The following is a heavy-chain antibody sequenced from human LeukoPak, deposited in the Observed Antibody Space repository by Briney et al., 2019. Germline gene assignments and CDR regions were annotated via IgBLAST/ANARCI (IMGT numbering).Heavy chain of an antibody. D-gene: IGHD2-2*03. CDR2: IKQDGSEK. CDR1: GFTFSSYW. J-gene: IGHJ4*02. Sequence: AGGSLRLSCAASGFTFSSYWMTWVRQAPGKGLEWVANIKQDGSEKNYVDSVKGRFTISRDNAKHSLYLQMNSLRVEDTAVYYCARNLDRGVDYWGQGTLVTVSS. CDR3: ARNLDRGVDY. V-gene: IGHV3-7*04.